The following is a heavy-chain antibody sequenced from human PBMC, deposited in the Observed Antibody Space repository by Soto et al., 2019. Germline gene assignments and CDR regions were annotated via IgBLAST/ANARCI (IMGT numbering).Heavy chain of an antibody. CDR2: ISGSGGGT. CDR1: GFTFSSYA. Sequence: GGSLRLSCAASGFTFSSYAMRWARQATGKGLEWVSSISGSGGGTYYADSVKGRFIISRDNSKNTLYLQMNSLRVEDTAVYYCAKARDRFDSSGYYALDIWGQGTMVTVSS. CDR3: AKARDRFDSSGYYALDI. V-gene: IGHV3-23*01. D-gene: IGHD3-22*01. J-gene: IGHJ3*02.